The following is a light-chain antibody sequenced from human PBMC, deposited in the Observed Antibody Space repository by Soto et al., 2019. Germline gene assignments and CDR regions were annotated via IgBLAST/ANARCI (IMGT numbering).Light chain of an antibody. V-gene: IGKV3D-20*01. CDR3: QQYDNSAPIS. Sequence: EIVLTQSPATLPLSPGDRATLSCGASQSVRSSYVAWYQQKAGLAPRLLIYDGSSRASGIPDRFSGSGSGTDFTLTIGRLEPEDFAVYYCQQYDNSAPISFGGGTKVEMK. J-gene: IGKJ4*01. CDR1: QSVRSSY. CDR2: DGS.